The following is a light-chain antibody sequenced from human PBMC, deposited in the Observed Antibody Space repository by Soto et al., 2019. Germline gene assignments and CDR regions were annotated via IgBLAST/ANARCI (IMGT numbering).Light chain of an antibody. CDR1: SSDVGSYNL. CDR2: EAS. Sequence: QSALTQPASVSGSPGQSITISCTGTSSDVGSYNLVSWYQQHPGNVPKLMIYEASKRPSGAPKRFSGSKSGNTASPTSSVLQAEDAADYYCCSYAGSSTWVFGTGTKVTVL. J-gene: IGLJ1*01. V-gene: IGLV2-23*01. CDR3: CSYAGSSTWV.